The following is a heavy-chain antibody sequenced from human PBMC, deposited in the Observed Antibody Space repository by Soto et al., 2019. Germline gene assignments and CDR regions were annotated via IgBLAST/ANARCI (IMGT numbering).Heavy chain of an antibody. CDR3: ARDLGGSHDDRYFDL. CDR1: GFTFSSYA. Sequence: QVQLVESGGGVVQPGRSLRLSCAASGFTFSSYAMHWVRQAPGKGLEWVAVISYDGSNKYYADSVKGRFTISRDNSKNTLYLQMNSLRAEDTAVYYCARDLGGSHDDRYFDLWGRGTLVTVSS. V-gene: IGHV3-30-3*01. CDR2: ISYDGSNK. J-gene: IGHJ2*01. D-gene: IGHD3-16*01.